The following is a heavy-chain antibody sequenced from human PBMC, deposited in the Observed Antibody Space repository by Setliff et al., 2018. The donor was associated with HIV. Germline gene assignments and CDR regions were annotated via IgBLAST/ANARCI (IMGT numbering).Heavy chain of an antibody. CDR3: ARGRSRYYYDGSGYYVDY. D-gene: IGHD3-22*01. CDR1: GGSFTDIGGSFTDYY. V-gene: IGHV4-34*01. CDR2: INHSGST. Sequence: PSETLSLTCAVFGGSFTDIGGSFTDYYWIWIRQPPGKGLEWIGEINHSGSTHYNPSLKSRFTISVDTSKNQLSLKLSSVTAADTAVYYCARGRSRYYYDGSGYYVDYWGQGTLVTVSS. J-gene: IGHJ4*02.